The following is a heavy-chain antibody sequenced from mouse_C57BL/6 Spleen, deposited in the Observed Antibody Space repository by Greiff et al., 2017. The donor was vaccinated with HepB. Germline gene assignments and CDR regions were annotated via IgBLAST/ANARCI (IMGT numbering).Heavy chain of an antibody. D-gene: IGHD2-3*01. CDR3: ARRLLLRSYAMDY. CDR1: GYTFTSYW. J-gene: IGHJ4*01. CDR2: IDPSDSYT. V-gene: IGHV1-50*01. Sequence: VQLQQSGAELVKPGASVKLSCKASGYTFTSYWMQWVKQRPGQGLEWIGEIDPSDSYTNYNQKFKGKATLTVDTSSSTAYMQLSSLTSEDSAVYYCARRLLLRSYAMDYWGQGTSVTVSS.